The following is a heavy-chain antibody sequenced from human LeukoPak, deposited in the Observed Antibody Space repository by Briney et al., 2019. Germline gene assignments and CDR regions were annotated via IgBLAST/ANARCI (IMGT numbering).Heavy chain of an antibody. Sequence: SETLSLTCAVSGGSISSSNWWSWVRQPPGKGLEWIGEIYHSGSTNYNPSLKSRGTISVDKSKNQFSLKLSSVTAADTAVYYCARGPPVRYFDWSTGDNWFDPWGQGTLVTVSS. CDR3: ARGPPVRYFDWSTGDNWFDP. CDR1: GGSISSSNW. D-gene: IGHD3-9*01. CDR2: IYHSGST. V-gene: IGHV4-4*02. J-gene: IGHJ5*02.